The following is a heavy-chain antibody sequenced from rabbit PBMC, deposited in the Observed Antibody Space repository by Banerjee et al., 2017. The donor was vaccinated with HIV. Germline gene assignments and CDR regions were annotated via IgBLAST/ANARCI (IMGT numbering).Heavy chain of an antibody. D-gene: IGHD1-1*01. CDR2: IYVGSSGST. CDR1: GFSFSSYYY. V-gene: IGHV1S40*01. Sequence: QSLEESGGDLVKPGASLTLTCTASGFSFSSYYYMCWVRQAPGKGLEWIGCIYVGSSGSTYYASWAKGRFTISKTSSTTVTLQMTSLTAADTATYFCASSPGVSSSGYCKLWGPGTLVTVS. CDR3: ASSPGVSSSGYCKL. J-gene: IGHJ4*01.